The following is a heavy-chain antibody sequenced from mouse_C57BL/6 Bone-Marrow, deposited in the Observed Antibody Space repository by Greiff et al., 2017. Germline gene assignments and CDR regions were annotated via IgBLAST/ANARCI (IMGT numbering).Heavy chain of an antibody. CDR3: ARSNYSKYLTWFAY. D-gene: IGHD2-5*01. J-gene: IGHJ3*01. CDR2: INPYNGST. Sequence: EVQLVESGPVLVKPGASVKMSCKASGYKFTDYYMHWVKQSHGKSLEWIGVINPYNGSTSYTQKFKSKATLTVDKSSSTAYLQLNSLTSEDTAVYYCARSNYSKYLTWFAYWGQGTLVTVSA. V-gene: IGHV1-19*01. CDR1: GYKFTDYY.